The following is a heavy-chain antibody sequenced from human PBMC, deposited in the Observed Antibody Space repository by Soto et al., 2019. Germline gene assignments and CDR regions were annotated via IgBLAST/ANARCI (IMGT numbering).Heavy chain of an antibody. D-gene: IGHD1-26*01. CDR1: GFTLSSFG. CDR2: ISYDGSDK. Sequence: GGSLRLSCAASGFTLSSFGMHWVRQAPGKGLEWVALISYDGSDKYYADSVKGRFTISRDNSKSTLYLQMNSLRAEDTAVYYCAKDRGWYSGTSDYWGQGA. V-gene: IGHV3-30*18. CDR3: AKDRGWYSGTSDY. J-gene: IGHJ4*02.